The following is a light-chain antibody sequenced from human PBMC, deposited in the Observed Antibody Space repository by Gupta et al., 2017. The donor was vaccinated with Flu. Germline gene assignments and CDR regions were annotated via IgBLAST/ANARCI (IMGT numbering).Light chain of an antibody. CDR2: WAS. CDR3: QQYYRTPWT. CDR1: QTVLYSPNSKNY. Sequence: NCKSSQTVLYSPNSKNYLAWYQQKPGQPPKLLIYWASTRESGVPDRFSGSGSVTDFTLTISSRQAEDVAVYYCQQYYRTPWTFGQGTKVEIK. V-gene: IGKV4-1*01. J-gene: IGKJ1*01.